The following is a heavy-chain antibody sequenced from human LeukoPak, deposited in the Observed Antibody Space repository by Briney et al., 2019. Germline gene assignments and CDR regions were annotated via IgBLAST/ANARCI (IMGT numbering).Heavy chain of an antibody. CDR1: GYTFTSYY. V-gene: IGHV1-46*01. Sequence: ASVKVSCKASGYTFTSYYMHWVRQAPGQGLEWMGIINPSGGSTSYAQKFQGRVTMTRDTSISTAYMELSRLRSDDTAVYYCARDTAYYYDSSGHDYWGQGTLVTVSS. D-gene: IGHD3-22*01. CDR3: ARDTAYYYDSSGHDY. J-gene: IGHJ4*02. CDR2: INPSGGST.